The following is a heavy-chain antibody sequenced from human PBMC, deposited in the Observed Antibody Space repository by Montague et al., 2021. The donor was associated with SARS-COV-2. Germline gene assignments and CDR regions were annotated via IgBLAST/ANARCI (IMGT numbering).Heavy chain of an antibody. Sequence: SETLSLTCTVSGGSISRSNYHWGWIRQSPGKGLEWIVSFYYTGSTYYNPSLKSRVDISVDTTKNQFSLKLSSVTAADTAVYYCARTVDSRSAGIFQHWGQGTLVTVSS. D-gene: IGHD5-12*01. J-gene: IGHJ1*01. V-gene: IGHV4-39*01. CDR2: FYYTGST. CDR3: ARTVDSRSAGIFQH. CDR1: GGSISRSNYH.